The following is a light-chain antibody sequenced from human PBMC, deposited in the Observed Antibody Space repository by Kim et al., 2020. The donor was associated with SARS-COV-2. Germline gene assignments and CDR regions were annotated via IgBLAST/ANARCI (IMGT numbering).Light chain of an antibody. J-gene: IGLJ3*02. CDR1: SNNVGNQG. V-gene: IGLV10-54*01. CDR3: SAWDSSLSAWV. CDR2: RNG. Sequence: QTATLSCTGNSNNVGNQGAAWLQQHQGHPPKLVSYRNGNRPSGISGRLSASRSGNTAFLTIAGLQVEDGADYYCSAWDSSLSAWVFGGGTQLTVL.